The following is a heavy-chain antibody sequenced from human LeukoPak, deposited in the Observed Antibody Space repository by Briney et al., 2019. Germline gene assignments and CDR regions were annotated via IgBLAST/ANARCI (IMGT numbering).Heavy chain of an antibody. CDR1: GGSTSNYY. D-gene: IGHD5-18*01. CDR2: IYISGST. V-gene: IGHV4-4*07. Sequence: SETLSLTCTVSGGSTSNYYWNWIRQPAGKGLEWIGRIYISGSTKNNPSLESRVTMSVDTSKNQLSLNLESVTAADTAVYYCAGELWTNRYQYYGMDVWGQGTTVTVSS. J-gene: IGHJ6*02. CDR3: AGELWTNRYQYYGMDV.